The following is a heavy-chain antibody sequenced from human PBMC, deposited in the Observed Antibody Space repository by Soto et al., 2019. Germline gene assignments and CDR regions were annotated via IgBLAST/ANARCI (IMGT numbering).Heavy chain of an antibody. J-gene: IGHJ4*02. CDR3: ARDIDGYSYGPFDY. Sequence: PGGSLRLSCAASGFTFSSYGMHWVRQAPGKGLEWVAVIWYDGSNKYYADSVKGRFTISRDNSKNTLYLQMNSLRAEDTAVYYCARDIDGYSYGPFDYWGQGTLVTVSS. D-gene: IGHD5-18*01. CDR1: GFTFSSYG. V-gene: IGHV3-33*01. CDR2: IWYDGSNK.